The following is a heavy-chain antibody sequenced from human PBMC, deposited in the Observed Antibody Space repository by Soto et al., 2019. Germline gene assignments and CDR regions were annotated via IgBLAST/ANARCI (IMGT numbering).Heavy chain of an antibody. Sequence: GGSLRLSCAASGFTFSSYAMSWVRQAPGKGLEWVSAISGSGGSTYYADLVKGRFTISRDNAKNSLYLQMNSLRAEDTAVYYCARGKYYYGSGSRRDYYGMDVWGQGTTVTVSS. CDR2: ISGSGGST. J-gene: IGHJ6*02. D-gene: IGHD3-10*01. CDR3: ARGKYYYGSGSRRDYYGMDV. CDR1: GFTFSSYA. V-gene: IGHV3-23*01.